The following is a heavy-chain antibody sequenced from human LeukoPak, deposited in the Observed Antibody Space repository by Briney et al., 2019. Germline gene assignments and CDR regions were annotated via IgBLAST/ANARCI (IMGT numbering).Heavy chain of an antibody. V-gene: IGHV4-59*08. D-gene: IGHD3-16*01. Sequence: SETLSLTCTVSGDSISTYYWSWIRQPPGKGLEWIGYIGYISFGGSTTYNPSLKSRVAVSVDTSRNQFSLKLSSVTAADTAVYYCASPLGGFDNWGQGTLVTVSS. CDR3: ASPLGGFDN. CDR1: GDSISTYY. J-gene: IGHJ4*02. CDR2: IGYISFGGST.